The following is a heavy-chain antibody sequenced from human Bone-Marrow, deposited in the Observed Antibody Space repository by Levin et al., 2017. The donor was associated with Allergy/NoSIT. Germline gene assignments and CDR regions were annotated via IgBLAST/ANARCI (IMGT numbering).Heavy chain of an antibody. J-gene: IGHJ4*02. CDR2: IWYDGSNK. D-gene: IGHD3-22*01. CDR1: GFTFSSYG. CDR3: ARDGYPWDYDSNPPGDY. Sequence: GESLKISCAASGFTFSSYGMHWVRQAPGKGLEWVAVIWYDGSNKYYADSVKGRFTISRDNSKNTLYLQMNSLRAEDTAVYYCARDGYPWDYDSNPPGDYWGQGTLVTVSS. V-gene: IGHV3-33*01.